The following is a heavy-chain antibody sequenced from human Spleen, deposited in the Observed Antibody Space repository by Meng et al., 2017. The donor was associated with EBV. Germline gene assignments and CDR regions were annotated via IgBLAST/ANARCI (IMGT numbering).Heavy chain of an antibody. D-gene: IGHD3-10*01. CDR2: LIPLSDAP. CDR3: ASESGRGFTPDY. CDR1: GGTFRSDA. Sequence: QVQVVQSGAEVKKPGSSVKVSCKTSGGTFRSDAISWVRQAPGQGLEWMGGLIPLSDAPHYAQKFQGRVTITADESTSTHFLHLSGLRSDDTAVYYCASESGRGFTPDYWGRGTLGTVSS. V-gene: IGHV1-69*01. J-gene: IGHJ4*02.